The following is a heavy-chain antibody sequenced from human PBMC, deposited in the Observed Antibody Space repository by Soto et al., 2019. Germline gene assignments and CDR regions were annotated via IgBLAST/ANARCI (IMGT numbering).Heavy chain of an antibody. D-gene: IGHD2-2*01. J-gene: IGHJ6*02. V-gene: IGHV4-59*01. CDR3: AGLQLYYYGMDV. CDR1: GGSISSYY. Sequence: ASETLSLTCTVSGGSISSYYWSWTRQPPGKGLEWIGYIYYSGSTNYNPSLKSRVTISVDTSKNQFSLKLSSVTAADTAVYYCAGLQLYYYGMDVWGQGTTVTVSS. CDR2: IYYSGST.